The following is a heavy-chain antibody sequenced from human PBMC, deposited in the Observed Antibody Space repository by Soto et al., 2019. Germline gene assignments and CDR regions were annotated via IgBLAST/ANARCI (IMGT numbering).Heavy chain of an antibody. CDR3: SRVMGVCYFFGSGYYTGMGPLMDV. J-gene: IGHJ6*04. CDR1: GYTFTSYG. Sequence: ASVKVSCKASGYTFTSYGISWVRQAPGQGLEWIGWISAYNGNTNYAQKLQGRDTMTTDTSTSPAYMELRSLRSDDPAQYYWSRVMGVCYFFGSGYYTGMGPLMDVWAKGTTVTVPS. CDR2: ISAYNGNT. D-gene: IGHD3-3*01. V-gene: IGHV1-18*01.